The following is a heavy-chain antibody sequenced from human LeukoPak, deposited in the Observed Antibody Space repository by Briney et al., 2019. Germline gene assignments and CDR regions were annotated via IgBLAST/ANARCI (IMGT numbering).Heavy chain of an antibody. J-gene: IGHJ5*02. CDR2: INPSGGST. CDR3: AREDIVVVPAAMNHRANQNWFDP. V-gene: IGHV1-46*01. Sequence: GASVKVSCKASGYTFTSYYMHWVRQAPGQGLEWMGIINPSGGSTSYAQKFQGRVTMTRDTSTSTVYMELSSLRSEDTAVYYCAREDIVVVPAAMNHRANQNWFDPWGQGTLVTVSS. CDR1: GYTFTSYY. D-gene: IGHD2-2*01.